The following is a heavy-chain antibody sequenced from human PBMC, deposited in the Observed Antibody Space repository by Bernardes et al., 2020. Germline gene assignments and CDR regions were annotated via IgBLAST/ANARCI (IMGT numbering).Heavy chain of an antibody. CDR2: NGDSTQII. V-gene: IGHV3-23*01. D-gene: IGHD3-16*01. Sequence: NGDSTQIIFYADSVKGRFTISRDNSMNTLYLQMNSLRDEDTTVYYCVKWGLRLGELWGADWGQGT. J-gene: IGHJ4*02. CDR3: VKWGLRLGELWGAD.